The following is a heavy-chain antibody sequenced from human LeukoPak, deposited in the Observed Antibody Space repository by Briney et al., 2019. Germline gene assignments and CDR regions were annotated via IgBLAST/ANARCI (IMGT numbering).Heavy chain of an antibody. J-gene: IGHJ4*02. CDR3: ERGGARYFDS. CDR2: MREDGGEI. V-gene: IGHV3-7*01. D-gene: IGHD3-16*01. CDR1: GFNFNSYT. Sequence: GGSLRLSCAASGFNFNSYTMSWVRQAPGKGLEWVAKMREDGGEIYYVDSVKGRFTISRDNGKNSLFLQMDSLRAEDAAVYYCERGGARYFDSWGQGTLVTVSS.